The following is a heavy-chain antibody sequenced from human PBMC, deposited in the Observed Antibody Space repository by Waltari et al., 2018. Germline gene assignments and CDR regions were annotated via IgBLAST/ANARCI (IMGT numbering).Heavy chain of an antibody. CDR2: ISGSGGST. D-gene: IGHD5-12*01. J-gene: IGHJ4*02. CDR1: GLTFSSYA. V-gene: IGHV3-23*04. CDR3: AKSERWLPRGY. Sequence: ELQLVESGGGLVQPGGSLRLSCAASGLTFSSYAMSWVRQAPGKGMEWVSAISGSGGSTYYADSVKGRFTISRDNSKNTLYLQMNSLRAEDTAVYYCAKSERWLPRGYWGQGTLVTVSS.